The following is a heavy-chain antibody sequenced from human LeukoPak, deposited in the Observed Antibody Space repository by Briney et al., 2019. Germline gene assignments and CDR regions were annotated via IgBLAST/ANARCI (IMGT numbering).Heavy chain of an antibody. CDR2: ISGSGGST. V-gene: IGHV3-23*01. CDR3: AKDPDSSGYYSNWFDP. D-gene: IGHD3-22*01. CDR1: GFIFSSYA. Sequence: GGSLRLSCAASGFIFSSYAMSWVRQAPGKGLEWVSTISGSGGSTYYADSVKGRFTISRDNSKNTVYLQMNSLRAEDTAVYYCAKDPDSSGYYSNWFDPWGQGTLVTVSS. J-gene: IGHJ5*02.